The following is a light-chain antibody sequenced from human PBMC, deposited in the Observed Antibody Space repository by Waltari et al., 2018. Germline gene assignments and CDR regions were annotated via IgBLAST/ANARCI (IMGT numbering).Light chain of an antibody. V-gene: IGLV2-14*03. J-gene: IGLJ1*01. Sequence: QSALTQPASVSGSPGQSITISCTGTSSDVGGYNYVSWYQQHPGNAPKLMIYDVSNRPSGVSNRFSGSKSGNTASRTISGLQAEDEADYYCSSYTSSSTPYVVGTGTKVTVL. CDR3: SSYTSSSTPYV. CDR2: DVS. CDR1: SSDVGGYNY.